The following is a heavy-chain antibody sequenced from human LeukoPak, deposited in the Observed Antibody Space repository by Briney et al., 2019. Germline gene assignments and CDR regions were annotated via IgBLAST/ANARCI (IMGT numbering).Heavy chain of an antibody. D-gene: IGHD2-2*01. J-gene: IGHJ4*02. CDR3: ASDVGYCRSSSCYGLYY. CDR1: GYTFTNYG. V-gene: IGHV1-18*01. Sequence: ASVKVSCKASGYTFTNYGVTWMRQAPGHGLEWMVWISAYNGNTKYAQKLQGRVTMTTDTSTSTAYMELRSLRSDDTAVYYCASDVGYCRSSSCYGLYYWGQGTLVTVSS. CDR2: ISAYNGNT.